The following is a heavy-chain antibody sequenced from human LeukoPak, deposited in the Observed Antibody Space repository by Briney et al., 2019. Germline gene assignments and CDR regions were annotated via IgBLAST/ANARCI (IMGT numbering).Heavy chain of an antibody. Sequence: GGSLRLSCAASGFTFSSYAMSWVRQAPGKGLEWVSAISGSGGSTYYADSVKGRFTISRDNSKNTLYLQMNSLRAEDTAVYYCAKDISPTVEYHLSPWGQGTLVTVSS. CDR2: ISGSGGST. J-gene: IGHJ5*02. CDR1: GFTFSSYA. CDR3: AKDISPTVEYHLSP. D-gene: IGHD2-2*01. V-gene: IGHV3-23*01.